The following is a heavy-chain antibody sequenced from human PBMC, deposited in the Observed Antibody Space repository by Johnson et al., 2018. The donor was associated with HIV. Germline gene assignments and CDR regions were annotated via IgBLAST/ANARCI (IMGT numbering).Heavy chain of an antibody. CDR1: GFTFDDYA. CDR2: ISWNSGST. CDR3: ARDRGNYDDAFDI. V-gene: IGHV3-9*01. D-gene: IGHD1-7*01. J-gene: IGHJ3*02. Sequence: VQLVESGGGLVQPGRSLRLSCAASGFTFDDYAMHWVRQAPGKGLEWVSGISWNSGSTYYADSVKGRFTISRDNSKNTLYLQMNSLRAEDTAVYYCARDRGNYDDAFDIWGQGTMVTVSS.